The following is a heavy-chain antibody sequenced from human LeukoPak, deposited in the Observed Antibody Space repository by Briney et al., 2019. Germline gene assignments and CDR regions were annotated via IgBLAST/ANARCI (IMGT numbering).Heavy chain of an antibody. J-gene: IGHJ4*02. CDR2: ISSSGSTI. CDR1: GGSISGSSYY. Sequence: LSLTCTVSGGSISGSSYYWGWIRQPPGKGLEWVSYISSSGSTIYYADSVKGRFTISRDNAKNSLYLQMNSLRAEDTAVYYCARDSNYYGSGSYLDPLDYWGQGTLVTVSS. CDR3: ARDSNYYGSGSYLDPLDY. D-gene: IGHD3-10*01. V-gene: IGHV3-11*01.